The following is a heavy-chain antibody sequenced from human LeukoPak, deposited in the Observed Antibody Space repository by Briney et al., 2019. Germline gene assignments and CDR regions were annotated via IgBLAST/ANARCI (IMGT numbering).Heavy chain of an antibody. CDR2: IYYSGST. CDR1: GGSISGSSYY. D-gene: IGHD3-3*01. V-gene: IGHV4-39*01. Sequence: QPSETLSLTCTVSGGSISGSSYYWGWIRQPPGKGLEWIGSIYYSGSTYYNPSLKSRVTISVGTSKNQFSLKLSSVTAADTAVYYCARHVHDFWSGYYYYYYYMDVWGKGTTVTVSS. J-gene: IGHJ6*03. CDR3: ARHVHDFWSGYYYYYYYMDV.